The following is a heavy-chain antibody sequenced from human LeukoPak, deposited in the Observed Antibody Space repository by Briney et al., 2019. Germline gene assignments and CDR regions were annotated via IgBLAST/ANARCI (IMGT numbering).Heavy chain of an antibody. V-gene: IGHV1-69*13. CDR1: GGTFSSYA. J-gene: IGHJ4*02. CDR3: AVGYSSGCYFD. CDR2: IIPIFGTA. D-gene: IGHD6-19*01. Sequence: ASVTVSCKASGGTFSSYAISWVRQAPGQGLEWMGGIIPIFGTANYAQKFQGRVTITADESTSTAYMELSSLRSEDTAVYYCAVGYSSGCYFDWGQGTLVTVSS.